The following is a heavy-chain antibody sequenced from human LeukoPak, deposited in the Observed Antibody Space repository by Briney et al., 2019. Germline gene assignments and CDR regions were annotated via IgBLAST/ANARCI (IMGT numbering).Heavy chain of an antibody. CDR1: GGSISSSSYY. Sequence: PSETLSLTCTVSGGSISSSSYYWGWIRQPPGKGLEWIGSIYYSGSTYYNPSLKSRVTISVDTSKNQFSLKLSSVTAADTAVYYCARQDSSGYYGIDYWGQGTLVTVSS. J-gene: IGHJ4*02. V-gene: IGHV4-39*07. CDR3: ARQDSSGYYGIDY. CDR2: IYYSGST. D-gene: IGHD3-22*01.